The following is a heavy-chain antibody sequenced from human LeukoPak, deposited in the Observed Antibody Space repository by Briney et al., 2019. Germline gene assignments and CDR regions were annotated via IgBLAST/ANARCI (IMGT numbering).Heavy chain of an antibody. CDR2: ISWNSGYI. D-gene: IGHD2-21*02. V-gene: IGHV3-9*01. Sequence: GGSLRLSCAASGFTFDDYAMHWVRQVPGKGLEWVAGISWNSGYIAYADSVKGRCTISRDNAKNSLFLQMNSLRAEDTAVYYCARGEVVTASLPDYFYYYMDVWGKGTTVTISS. CDR3: ARGEVVTASLPDYFYYYMDV. J-gene: IGHJ6*03. CDR1: GFTFDDYA.